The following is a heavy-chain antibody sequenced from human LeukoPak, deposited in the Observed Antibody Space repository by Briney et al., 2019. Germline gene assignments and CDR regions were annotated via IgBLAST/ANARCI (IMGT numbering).Heavy chain of an antibody. CDR2: ISANGGST. J-gene: IGHJ4*02. CDR3: AKSSVGQWVSYYFDY. V-gene: IGHV3-23*01. Sequence: GGSLTLSSAAPGFTFSNYAVCVVRQAPGKGLEWVSAISANGGSTYYADSVKGRFTISRDNSKNTLYLQMNSLRAEDTAVYYGAKSSVGQWVSYYFDYRSQGTLVTVSS. D-gene: IGHD6-19*01. CDR1: GFTFSNYA.